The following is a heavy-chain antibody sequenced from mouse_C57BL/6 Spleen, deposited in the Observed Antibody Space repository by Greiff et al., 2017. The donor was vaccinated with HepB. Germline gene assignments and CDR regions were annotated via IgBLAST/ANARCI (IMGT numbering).Heavy chain of an antibody. D-gene: IGHD2-10*02. J-gene: IGHJ3*01. CDR1: GYTFTDYE. V-gene: IGHV1-15*01. CDR2: IDPETGGT. CDR3: TRLGDLVGLWFAY. Sequence: VQRVESGAELVRPGASVTLSCKASGYTFTDYEMHWVKQTPVHGLEWIGAIDPETGGTAYNQKFKGKAILTADKSSSTAYMELRSLTSEDSAVYYCTRLGDLVGLWFAYGGQGTLVTVSA.